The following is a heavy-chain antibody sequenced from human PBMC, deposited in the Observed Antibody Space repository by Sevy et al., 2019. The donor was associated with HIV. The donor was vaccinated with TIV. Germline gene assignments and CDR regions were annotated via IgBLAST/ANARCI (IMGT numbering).Heavy chain of an antibody. D-gene: IGHD1-26*01. Sequence: GALRLSFKASGFPFGCYTMSWVRQASGEGLGGVGFIRSKAFGGTTEYAASVKGRFTISRDESKSIAYLQMNSLKTEDTAVYYCTRVEGAADWGMDVWGQGTTVTVSS. CDR2: IRSKAFGGTT. J-gene: IGHJ6*02. V-gene: IGHV3-49*04. CDR1: GFPFGCYT. CDR3: TRVEGAADWGMDV.